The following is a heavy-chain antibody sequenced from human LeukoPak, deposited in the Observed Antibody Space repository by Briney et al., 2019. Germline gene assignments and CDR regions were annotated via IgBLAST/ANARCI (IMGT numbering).Heavy chain of an antibody. CDR3: ARRYSSGWYLRRYFDY. J-gene: IGHJ4*02. V-gene: IGHV4-38-2*01. D-gene: IGHD6-19*01. CDR1: GYSISSGYY. Sequence: PSETLSLTCAVSGYSISSGYYWGWIRQPPGKGLEWIGSTYHSGSTYYNPSLKSRVTISVDTSKNQFPLKLSSVTAADTAVYYCARRYSSGWYLRRYFDYWGQGTLVTVSS. CDR2: TYHSGST.